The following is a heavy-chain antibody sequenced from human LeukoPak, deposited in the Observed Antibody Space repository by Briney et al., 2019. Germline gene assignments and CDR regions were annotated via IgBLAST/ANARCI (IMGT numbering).Heavy chain of an antibody. CDR3: ARELTGDWDCNHSSCPPSVYYGMDV. V-gene: IGHV1-69*13. D-gene: IGHD6-6*01. CDR2: IIPIFGTA. Sequence: ASVKVSCKTSGGTFSSYAINWARQAPGQGLEWMGGIIPIFGTANYAQKFQGRVTITADESTSTVNMELSSLRSEDTAVYYCARELTGDWDCNHSSCPPSVYYGMDVWGQGTTVTVSS. CDR1: GGTFSSYA. J-gene: IGHJ6*02.